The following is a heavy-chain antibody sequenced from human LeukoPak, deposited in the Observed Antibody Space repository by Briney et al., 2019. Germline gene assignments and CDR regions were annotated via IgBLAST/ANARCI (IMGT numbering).Heavy chain of an antibody. Sequence: ASVKVSCKASGYTFTSYDINWVRQATGQGLEWMGWMNPNSGNTGYAQKFQGRVTMTRNTSISTAYMGLSSLRSEDTAVYYCAISAAAASAYYFDYWGQGTLVTVSS. V-gene: IGHV1-8*01. J-gene: IGHJ4*02. CDR2: MNPNSGNT. D-gene: IGHD6-13*01. CDR3: AISAAAASAYYFDY. CDR1: GYTFTSYD.